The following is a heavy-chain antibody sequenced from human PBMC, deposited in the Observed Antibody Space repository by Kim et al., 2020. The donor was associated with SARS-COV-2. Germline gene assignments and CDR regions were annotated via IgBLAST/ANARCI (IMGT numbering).Heavy chain of an antibody. Sequence: SVKVSCKASGGTFSSYAISWVRQAPGQGLEWMGGIIPIFGTANYAQKFQGRVTITADESTSTAYMELSSLRSEDTAVYYCARDGWARGGSGSANYYYYGMDVWGQGTTVTVSS. V-gene: IGHV1-69*13. CDR3: ARDGWARGGSGSANYYYYGMDV. J-gene: IGHJ6*02. CDR1: GGTFSSYA. D-gene: IGHD3-10*01. CDR2: IIPIFGTA.